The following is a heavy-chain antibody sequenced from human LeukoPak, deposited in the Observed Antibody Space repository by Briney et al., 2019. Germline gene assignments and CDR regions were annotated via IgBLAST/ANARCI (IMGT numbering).Heavy chain of an antibody. J-gene: IGHJ5*02. D-gene: IGHD2-2*01. CDR1: GYTFTSYD. CDR2: MNPNSGNT. CDR3: ARGGPRDIVVVPAAKKWFDP. Sequence: ASVKVSCKASGYTFTSYDINWVRQATGQGLEWMGWMNPNSGNTGYAQKFQGRVTITRNTSISTAYMELSSLRSEDTAVYYCARGGPRDIVVVPAAKKWFDPWGQGTLVTVSS. V-gene: IGHV1-8*03.